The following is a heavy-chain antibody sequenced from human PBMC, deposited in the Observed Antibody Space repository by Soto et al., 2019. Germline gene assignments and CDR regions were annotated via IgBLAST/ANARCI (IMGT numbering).Heavy chain of an antibody. V-gene: IGHV4-39*01. J-gene: IGHJ6*02. CDR2: IYYSGST. D-gene: IGHD5-18*01. CDR3: ARQGIQLAMDV. CDR1: GGSISSSSYY. Sequence: SETLSLTCTVSGGSISSSSYYWGWIRQPPGKGLEWIGSIYYSGSTYYNPSLKSRVTISVDTSKNQFSLKLSSVTAADTAVYYCARQGIQLAMDVWGQGTTVT.